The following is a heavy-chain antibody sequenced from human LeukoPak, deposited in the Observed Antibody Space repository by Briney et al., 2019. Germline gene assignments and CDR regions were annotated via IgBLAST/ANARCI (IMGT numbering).Heavy chain of an antibody. CDR3: AGQNYDFWSGYHDY. D-gene: IGHD3-3*01. J-gene: IGHJ4*02. V-gene: IGHV3-23*01. CDR1: GFTFSSYA. CDR2: ISGSGGST. Sequence: PGGSLRLSCAASGFTFSSYAMSWVRQAPGKGLEWVSAISGSGGSTYYADSVKGRFTISRDNSKNTLYLQMNSLRAEDTAVYYCAGQNYDFWSGYHDYWGQGTLVTVPS.